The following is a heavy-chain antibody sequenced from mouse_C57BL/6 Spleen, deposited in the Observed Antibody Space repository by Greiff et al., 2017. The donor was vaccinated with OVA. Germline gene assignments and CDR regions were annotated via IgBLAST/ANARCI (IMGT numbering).Heavy chain of an antibody. CDR2: INPNNGGT. D-gene: IGHD3-3*01. CDR3: ARVGAGGFAY. J-gene: IGHJ3*01. CDR1: GYTFTDYY. Sequence: EVQLQQSGPELVKPGASVKISCKASGYTFTDYYMNWVKQSHGKSLEWIGAINPNNGGTSYNQKFKGKATLTVDKSSSTAYMELRSLTSEDSAVYYCARVGAGGFAYWGQGTLVTVSA. V-gene: IGHV1-26*01.